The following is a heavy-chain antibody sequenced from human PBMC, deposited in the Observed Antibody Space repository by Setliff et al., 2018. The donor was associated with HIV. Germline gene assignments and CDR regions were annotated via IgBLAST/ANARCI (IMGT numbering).Heavy chain of an antibody. CDR1: GGSISSHY. CDR2: IYYSGST. D-gene: IGHD5-18*01. J-gene: IGHJ4*02. Sequence: SETLSLTCTVSGGSISSHYWSWIRQPPGKGLEWIGYIYYSGSTNYNPSLKSRVTISVDTSKNQFSLKLSSVTAADTAVYYCARQGAGYSDDYWGQGTLVTVSS. V-gene: IGHV4-59*08. CDR3: ARQGAGYSDDY.